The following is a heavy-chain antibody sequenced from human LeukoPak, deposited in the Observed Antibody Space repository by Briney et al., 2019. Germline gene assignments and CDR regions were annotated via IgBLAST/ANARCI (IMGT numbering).Heavy chain of an antibody. D-gene: IGHD3-22*01. Sequence: SETLSLTCAVYGGSFSGYYWSWIRQPPGKGLEWLGEINHSGSTNYNPSLKSRVTISVDTSKNQFSLKLSSVTAADTAVYYCARLGILHYYDSSGYDYWGQGTLVTVSS. J-gene: IGHJ4*02. CDR3: ARLGILHYYDSSGYDY. CDR2: INHSGST. CDR1: GGSFSGYY. V-gene: IGHV4-34*01.